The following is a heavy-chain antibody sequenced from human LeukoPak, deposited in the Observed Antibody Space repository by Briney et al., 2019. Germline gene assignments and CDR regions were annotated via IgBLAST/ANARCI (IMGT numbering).Heavy chain of an antibody. CDR1: GGSIYNHY. CDR3: ARLPSGTLNPPFDY. Sequence: SETLSLTCTVSGGSIYNHYWSWIRQPPWKGLESIGYIYYSGSTIYNPSLKSRVTISVDTSKNQFSLKLTSVTAADTAVYYCARLPSGTLNPPFDYSGQGSLVTVSS. J-gene: IGHJ4*02. V-gene: IGHV4-59*08. D-gene: IGHD3-10*01. CDR2: IYYSGST.